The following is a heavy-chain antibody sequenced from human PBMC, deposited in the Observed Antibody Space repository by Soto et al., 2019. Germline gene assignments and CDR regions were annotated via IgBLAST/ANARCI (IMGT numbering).Heavy chain of an antibody. CDR3: ARATVDSSGYYPSPFDY. D-gene: IGHD3-22*01. Sequence: ASVKVSCKASGYTFTSYGISWVRQAPGQGLEWMGWISAYSGNTNYAQKLQGRVTMTTDTSTSTAYMELRSLRSDDTAVYYCARATVDSSGYYPSPFDYWGQGTLVTVSS. J-gene: IGHJ4*02. V-gene: IGHV1-18*01. CDR2: ISAYSGNT. CDR1: GYTFTSYG.